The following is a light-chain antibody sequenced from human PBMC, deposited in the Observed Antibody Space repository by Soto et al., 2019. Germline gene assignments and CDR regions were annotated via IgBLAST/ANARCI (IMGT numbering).Light chain of an antibody. CDR2: DAS. Sequence: EIVLTQSPATLSLSLGESATLSCRASQSLSYYLAWYKQKPGRAPRLLIYDASHRATGIPVRFSGSGSGTDSTLTIRSLQPEDFAVDYCQQRTSSITFGQVTRLEIK. CDR3: QQRTSSIT. J-gene: IGKJ5*01. CDR1: QSLSYY. V-gene: IGKV3-11*01.